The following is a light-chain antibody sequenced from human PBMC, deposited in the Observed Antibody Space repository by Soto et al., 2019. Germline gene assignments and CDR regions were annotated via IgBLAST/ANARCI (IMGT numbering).Light chain of an antibody. Sequence: DIQVTQSPSSLSASVGDRVTITCRASQSITNYLNWYQQKPTKAPKLLIYAASSLQSGVPSRFPGSRSGTDFTLTIKSLQPEDLATYYCQQSYNSPYTFGQGTKLEIK. CDR1: QSITNY. V-gene: IGKV1-39*01. CDR2: AAS. CDR3: QQSYNSPYT. J-gene: IGKJ2*01.